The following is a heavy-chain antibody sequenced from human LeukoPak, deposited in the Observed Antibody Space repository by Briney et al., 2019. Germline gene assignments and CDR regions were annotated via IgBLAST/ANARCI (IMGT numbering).Heavy chain of an antibody. CDR2: ISAYNGNT. V-gene: IGHV1-18*01. CDR1: GYTFTSYG. CDR3: ARAPTRRYFDWLSHGAFDI. D-gene: IGHD3-9*01. J-gene: IGHJ3*02. Sequence: ASVKVSCKASGYTFTSYGISWVRQAPGQGLEWMGWISAYNGNTNNAQKLQGRVTMTTDTSTSTAYMELRSLRSDDTAVYYCARAPTRRYFDWLSHGAFDIWGQGTMVTVSS.